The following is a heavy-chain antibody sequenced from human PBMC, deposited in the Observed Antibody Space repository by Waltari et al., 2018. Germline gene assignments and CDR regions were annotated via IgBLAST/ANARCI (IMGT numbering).Heavy chain of an antibody. J-gene: IGHJ4*02. Sequence: QVQLVQSGAEVKKPGASAKLSCKASGYTFTSYHIHWVRQAPGQGLEWMGTINPATDSATYAQSFQGRVTMTRDTSTNTFYMELSSLRSEDTAVYYCARVASMVRAYYFWGQGTLVTVSS. CDR1: GYTFTSYH. D-gene: IGHD3-10*01. CDR3: ARVASMVRAYYF. V-gene: IGHV1-46*01. CDR2: INPATDSA.